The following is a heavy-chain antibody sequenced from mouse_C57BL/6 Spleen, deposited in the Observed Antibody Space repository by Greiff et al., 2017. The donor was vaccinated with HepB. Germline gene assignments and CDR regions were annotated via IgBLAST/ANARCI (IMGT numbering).Heavy chain of an antibody. CDR2: IYPGSGST. J-gene: IGHJ3*01. V-gene: IGHV1-55*01. D-gene: IGHD2-5*01. Sequence: VQLQQPGAELVKPGASVKMSCKASGYTFTSYWITWVKQRPGQGLEWIGDIYPGSGSTNYNEKFKSKATLTVDTSSSTAYMQLSSLTSEDSAVYYCARMGYSNYGGFAYWGQGTLVTVSA. CDR3: ARMGYSNYGGFAY. CDR1: GYTFTSYW.